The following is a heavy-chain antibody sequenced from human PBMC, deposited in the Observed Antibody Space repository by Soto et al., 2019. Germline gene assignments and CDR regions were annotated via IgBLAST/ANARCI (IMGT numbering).Heavy chain of an antibody. CDR1: GGSISSSSYY. CDR3: ARHCRYCSGGNCYPVYYYGMDV. Sequence: QLQLQESGPGLVKPSETLSLTCTVSGGSISSSSYYWGWIRQPPGQGLEWIATIYYSGDTFHNPSLKRQFYISGDTSKNQFSLRLSSVTAADTAVYYCARHCRYCSGGNCYPVYYYGMDVGGQGTTVTVSS. V-gene: IGHV4-39*01. D-gene: IGHD2-15*01. J-gene: IGHJ6*01. CDR2: IYYSGDT.